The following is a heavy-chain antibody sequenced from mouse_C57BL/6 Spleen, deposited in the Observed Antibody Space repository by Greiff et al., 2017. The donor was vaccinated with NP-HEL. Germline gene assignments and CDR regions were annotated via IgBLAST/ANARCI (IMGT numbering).Heavy chain of an antibody. CDR1: GYTFTSYW. Sequence: QVQLKQPGAELVKPGASVKLSCKASGYTFTSYWMHWVKQRPGQGLEWIGMIHPNSGSTNYNEKFKSKATLTVDKSSSTAYMQLSSLTSEDSAVYYCARWFTTVVARYFDVWGTGTTVTVSS. D-gene: IGHD1-1*01. J-gene: IGHJ1*03. V-gene: IGHV1-64*01. CDR3: ARWFTTVVARYFDV. CDR2: IHPNSGST.